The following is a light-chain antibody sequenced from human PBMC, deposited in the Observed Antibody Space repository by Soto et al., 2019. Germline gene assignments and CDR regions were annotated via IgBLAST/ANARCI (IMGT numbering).Light chain of an antibody. CDR1: HNIVNW. Sequence: DIQMTQSPSTLSASVGDRVTITCRASHNIVNWLAWYQQKPGKAPNLLIYKASSLESGVPSRFSASGSGTEFTLTIDSLQPDDFSTYYCQQYNDYPWTFGKGTRVEIK. J-gene: IGKJ1*01. V-gene: IGKV1-5*03. CDR2: KAS. CDR3: QQYNDYPWT.